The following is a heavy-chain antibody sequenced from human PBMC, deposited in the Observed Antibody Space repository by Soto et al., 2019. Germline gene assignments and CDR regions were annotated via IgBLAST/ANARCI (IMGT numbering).Heavy chain of an antibody. CDR2: IGTAGDT. J-gene: IGHJ4*02. D-gene: IGHD6-13*01. Sequence: EVQLVESGGDLVQPGGSLRLSCAASGFTFSSYDFHWVRQATGKGLEWVSGIGTAGDTYYAGSVKGRFTISRENAKNSLYLQMNRLRAGDTAVYYCPRGAAGFDYWGQGTLVTVSS. CDR3: PRGAAGFDY. CDR1: GFTFSSYD. V-gene: IGHV3-13*01.